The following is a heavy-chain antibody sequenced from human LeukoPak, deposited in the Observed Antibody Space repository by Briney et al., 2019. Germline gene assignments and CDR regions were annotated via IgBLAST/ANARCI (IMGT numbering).Heavy chain of an antibody. V-gene: IGHV3-21*01. CDR1: GFTFSTHG. D-gene: IGHD6-13*01. Sequence: MPGGSLRLSCAASGFTFSTHGMSWVRQAPGKGLEWVSFVSTGGTFMYYADSVKGRFTISRDDAKNSLYLQMNSLRVEDTAIYYCARAAPGFGSYSISWYTPFYYWGQGTLLTVSS. J-gene: IGHJ4*02. CDR2: VSTGGTFM. CDR3: ARAAPGFGSYSISWYTPFYY.